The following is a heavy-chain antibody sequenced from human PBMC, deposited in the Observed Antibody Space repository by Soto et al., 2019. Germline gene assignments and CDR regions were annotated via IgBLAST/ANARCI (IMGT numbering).Heavy chain of an antibody. CDR2: ISDSGGGT. J-gene: IGHJ3*02. Sequence: EVHLLESGGGLVQPGGSLRLSCAASGFTFSNYAMSWVRQAPGKGLEWVSGISDSGGGTYHADSVKGRFTIIRDNSKNTLYLQMNSLRAEDTAVYYCARVVVIGAFDIWGQGTMVTVSS. V-gene: IGHV3-23*01. CDR1: GFTFSNYA. D-gene: IGHD3-22*01. CDR3: ARVVVIGAFDI.